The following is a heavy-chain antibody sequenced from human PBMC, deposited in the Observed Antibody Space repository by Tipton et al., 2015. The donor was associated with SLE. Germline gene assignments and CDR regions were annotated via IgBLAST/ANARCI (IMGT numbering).Heavy chain of an antibody. Sequence: LRLSCTVSGGSISSYYWSWIRQPPGKGLEWIGYIYTSGSTNYNPSLKSRVTISVDTSRNQFSLRLSSVTAADTAMYYCARRARHHYYNMDVWGQGTTVTVSS. CDR2: IYTSGST. D-gene: IGHD5-12*01. CDR1: GGSISSYY. J-gene: IGHJ6*02. CDR3: ARRARHHYYNMDV. V-gene: IGHV4-4*08.